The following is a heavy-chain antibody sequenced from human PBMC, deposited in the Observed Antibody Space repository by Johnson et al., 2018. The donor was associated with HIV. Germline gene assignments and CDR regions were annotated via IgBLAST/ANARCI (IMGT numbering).Heavy chain of an antibody. CDR3: ARVVCMLRANYFDSSADCRGDDAFEI. V-gene: IGHV3-9*01. D-gene: IGHD3-22*01. CDR1: GFTFDDYA. CDR2: INWNGGTT. J-gene: IGHJ3*02. Sequence: QLVESGGGLVQPGRFLRLSCAASGFTFDDYAMHWVRQPPGKGLEWVSGINWNGGTTGYADSVKGRFTISRDNAQNSLFMQMNSLRVEDTDLFYCARVVCMLRANYFDSSADCRGDDAFEIWGQGTMVTVSS.